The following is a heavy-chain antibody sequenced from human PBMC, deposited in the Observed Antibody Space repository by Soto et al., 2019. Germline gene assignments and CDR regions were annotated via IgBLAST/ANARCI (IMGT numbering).Heavy chain of an antibody. CDR3: ARALTLLSGTDV. D-gene: IGHD7-27*01. CDR2: IWYDGSNK. J-gene: IGHJ6*02. V-gene: IGHV3-33*01. CDR1: GFTFNSYG. Sequence: PGGSLRLSCAASGFTFNSYGMHWVRQAPGKGLEWVAVIWYDGSNKYYADSMKGRITISRDNSENTVYLQMSSLRAEDTAVYYCARALTLLSGTDVWGQGTTVPVSS.